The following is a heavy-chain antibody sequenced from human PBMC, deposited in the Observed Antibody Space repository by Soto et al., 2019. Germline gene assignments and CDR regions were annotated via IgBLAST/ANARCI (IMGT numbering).Heavy chain of an antibody. D-gene: IGHD3-9*01. CDR2: IWYDGSNK. CDR1: GFTFSSYG. CDR3: ARAHSPDYDILTGYPQGNYYGMDV. Sequence: GGSLRLSCAASGFTFSSYGMHWVRQAPGKGLEWVAVIWYDGSNKYYADSVKGRFTISRDNSKNTLYLQMNSLGAEDTAVYYCARAHSPDYDILTGYPQGNYYGMDVWGQGTTVTVSS. J-gene: IGHJ6*02. V-gene: IGHV3-33*01.